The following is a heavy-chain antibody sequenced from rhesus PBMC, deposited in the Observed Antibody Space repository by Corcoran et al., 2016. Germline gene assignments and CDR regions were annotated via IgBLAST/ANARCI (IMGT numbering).Heavy chain of an antibody. J-gene: IGHJ4*01. CDR1: GGSISSSY. Sequence: QLQLQESGPGLVKPSETLSVTCAVSGGSISSSYWSWIRQAPGKGLEWFGYIYGSGSSTNHNPSRKSRVSRSVDTSKNQLSRKVSCVTTADTAVDYGARGSSGHFDYWGQGVLVTVSS. CDR2: IYGSGSST. V-gene: IGHV4-169*01. D-gene: IGHD6-31*01. CDR3: ARGSSGHFDY.